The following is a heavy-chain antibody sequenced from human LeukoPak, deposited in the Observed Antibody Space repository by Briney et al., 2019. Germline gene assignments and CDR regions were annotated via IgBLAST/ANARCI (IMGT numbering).Heavy chain of an antibody. J-gene: IGHJ4*02. Sequence: TGGSLRLSCAASGFTVSSNYMSWFRQAPGKGLEWVSVIYSGGSTYYADSVKGRFTISRDNSKNTLYLQMNSLRAEDTAVYYCARVGDGYSAFDYWGQGTLVTVSS. D-gene: IGHD5-24*01. CDR3: ARVGDGYSAFDY. CDR1: GFTVSSNY. CDR2: IYSGGST. V-gene: IGHV3-53*01.